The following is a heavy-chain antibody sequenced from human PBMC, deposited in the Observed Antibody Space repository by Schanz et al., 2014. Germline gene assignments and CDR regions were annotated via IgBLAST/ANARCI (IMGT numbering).Heavy chain of an antibody. CDR3: ARDHTTESYYSAGPPIDY. CDR2: ISGSGAST. D-gene: IGHD1-26*01. CDR1: GITFSSHS. J-gene: IGHJ4*02. Sequence: PGGSLRLSCAASGITFSSHSFNWVRQAPGKGLECVSGISGSGASTYYADSVKGRFTISRDNSKNLLYLQMNSLRAEDTAVYYCARDHTTESYYSAGPPIDYWGQGTLXTVSS. V-gene: IGHV3-23*01.